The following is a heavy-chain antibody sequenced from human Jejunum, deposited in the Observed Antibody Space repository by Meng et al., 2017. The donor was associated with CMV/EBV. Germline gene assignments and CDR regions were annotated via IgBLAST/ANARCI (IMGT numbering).Heavy chain of an antibody. J-gene: IGHJ4*02. CDR2: IYYSGST. CDR1: ASISNGGYY. V-gene: IGHV4-31*02. CDR3: AREPYGGKGFGYLDY. Sequence: ASISNGGYYWTWIRQHPGKGLEWIAYIYYSGSTYYNPSLKSRVTMSVDTSKNQFSLKLSSVTAADTAVYYCAREPYGGKGFGYLDYWGQGTLVTVSS. D-gene: IGHD4-23*01.